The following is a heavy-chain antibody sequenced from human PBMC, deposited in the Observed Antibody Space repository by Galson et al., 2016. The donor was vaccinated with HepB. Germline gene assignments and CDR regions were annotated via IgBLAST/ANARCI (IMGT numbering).Heavy chain of an antibody. V-gene: IGHV3-30-3*01. CDR3: ARDRDSTGYFDY. CDR2: VSYDGGHK. J-gene: IGHJ4*02. D-gene: IGHD2-8*02. CDR1: GFTFNSFT. Sequence: SLRLSCAASGFTFNSFTIHWVRQAPGKGLEWVALVSYDGGHKYYADSVKGRFTISRDNSKNTLYLQMNSLRGEDTAIYYCARDRDSTGYFDYWGQGTRVTVSS.